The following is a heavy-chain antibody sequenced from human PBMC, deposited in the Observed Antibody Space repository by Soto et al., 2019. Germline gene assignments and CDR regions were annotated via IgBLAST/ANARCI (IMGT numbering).Heavy chain of an antibody. V-gene: IGHV4-59*01. CDR3: ARLSSSSLKGTRHAFDWFDP. CDR1: GGSFSGYY. Sequence: LGGASETLSLTCAVYGGSFSGYYWSWIRQPPGKGLEWIGYIYYSGSTNYNPSLKSRVTISVDTSKNQFSLKLSSVTAADTAVYYCARLSSSSLKGTRHAFDWFDPWGQGTLVTVSS. CDR2: IYYSGST. J-gene: IGHJ5*02. D-gene: IGHD6-13*01.